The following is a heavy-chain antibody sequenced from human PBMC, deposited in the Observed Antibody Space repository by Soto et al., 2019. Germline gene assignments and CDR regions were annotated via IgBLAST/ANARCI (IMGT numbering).Heavy chain of an antibody. CDR3: ARDWDTAMGTVFDY. Sequence: ASVKVSCKASGYTFTGYYMHWVRQAPGQGLEWMGWINPNSGGTNYAQKFQGWVTMTRDTSISTAYMELSRLRSDDTAVYYCARDWDTAMGTVFDYWGQGTLVTVSS. V-gene: IGHV1-2*04. CDR2: INPNSGGT. J-gene: IGHJ4*02. D-gene: IGHD5-18*01. CDR1: GYTFTGYY.